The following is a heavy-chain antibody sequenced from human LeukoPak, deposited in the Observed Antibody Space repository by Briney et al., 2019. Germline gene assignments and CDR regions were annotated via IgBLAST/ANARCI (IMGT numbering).Heavy chain of an antibody. J-gene: IGHJ4*02. D-gene: IGHD5-24*01. CDR2: ISASGGST. CDR1: GFTFSSSA. Sequence: PGGSLRLSCAASGFTFSSSAMSWVRQVPGKGLEWVSGISASGGSTSCADSVRGRFTISRDDSKNTLYVQMNSLRDEDTAVYYCAKDRPKDGPMGYWGQGTLVTVSS. CDR3: AKDRPKDGPMGY. V-gene: IGHV3-23*01.